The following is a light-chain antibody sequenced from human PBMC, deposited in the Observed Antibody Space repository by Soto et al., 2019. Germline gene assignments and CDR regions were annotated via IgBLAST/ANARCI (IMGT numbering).Light chain of an antibody. CDR2: DAS. CDR1: QSVSSY. CDR3: EQRSNWPPWT. Sequence: EIVLTQSPATLSLSPGERATLSCRASQSVSSYLAWYQQKPGQAPRLLIYDASNRATGIPARFSGSGSGTDCTITISSLEPEDFAVYYCEQRSNWPPWTFGQGTNVEIK. V-gene: IGKV3-11*01. J-gene: IGKJ1*01.